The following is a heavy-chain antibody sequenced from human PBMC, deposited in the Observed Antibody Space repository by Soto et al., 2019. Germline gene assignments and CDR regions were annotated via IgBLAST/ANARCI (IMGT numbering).Heavy chain of an antibody. CDR2: IYYSGST. D-gene: IGHD2-2*01. V-gene: IGHV4-59*01. CDR3: ARDPNIVLVPAAIYYYYGMDV. CDR1: GGSISSYY. Sequence: PSETLSLTCTVSGGSISSYYWSWIRQPPGKGLEWIGYIYYSGSTNYNPSLKSRVTISVDTSKNQFSLKLSSVTAADTAVYYCARDPNIVLVPAAIYYYYGMDVWGQGTTVTVSS. J-gene: IGHJ6*02.